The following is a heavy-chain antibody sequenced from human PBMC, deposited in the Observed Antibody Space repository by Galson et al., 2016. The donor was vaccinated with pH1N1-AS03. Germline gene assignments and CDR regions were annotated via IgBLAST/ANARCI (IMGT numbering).Heavy chain of an antibody. D-gene: IGHD1-26*01. Sequence: SVKVSCKASGYIFTGFYVHWVRQAPGQGLEWMGWINPNSGVTNYAQKFQAWVTMTGDTSISTAYMELCGLKSDDTAVYHCARDPRGPCSSATCATTYYFDMDVWGQGTTVIVSS. CDR3: ARDPRGPCSSATCATTYYFDMDV. J-gene: IGHJ6*02. V-gene: IGHV1-2*04. CDR2: INPNSGVT. CDR1: GYIFTGFY.